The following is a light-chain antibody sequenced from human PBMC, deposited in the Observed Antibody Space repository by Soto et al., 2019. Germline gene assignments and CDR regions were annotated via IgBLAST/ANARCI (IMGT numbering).Light chain of an antibody. CDR3: QQYGSSLWT. V-gene: IGKV3-20*01. J-gene: IGKJ1*01. Sequence: EIVLTQSPGTLSLSPGERATLSCRASPSVSSSYLAWYQQKPGQAPRLLIYGASSRATGIPDRFSGSGSGTDFTLTISRLEPEDFAVYYCQQYGSSLWTFGHGTKVEIK. CDR1: PSVSSSY. CDR2: GAS.